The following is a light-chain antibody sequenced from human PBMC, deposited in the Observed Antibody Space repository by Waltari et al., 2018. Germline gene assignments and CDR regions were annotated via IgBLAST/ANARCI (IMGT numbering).Light chain of an antibody. CDR3: NSYTSSSTWV. V-gene: IGLV2-14*01. CDR2: DVS. CDR1: SSDVGGYNY. Sequence: QSALTQPASVSGSPGQSITISSTGTSSDVGGYNYVSWYQQHPGKAPKLMIFDVSKRPSGVSNRFSGSKSGSTASLTISGLQAEDEADFYCNSYTSSSTWVFGGGTKLTVL. J-gene: IGLJ3*02.